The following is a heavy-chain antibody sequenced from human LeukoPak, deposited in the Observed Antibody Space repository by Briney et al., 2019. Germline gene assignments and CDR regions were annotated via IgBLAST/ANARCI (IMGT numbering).Heavy chain of an antibody. CDR2: IYHSGST. D-gene: IGHD1-26*01. CDR3: ARHGYRPLWEFDY. J-gene: IGHJ4*02. Sequence: SETLSLTCAVSGYSISSGYYWGWIRQPPGKGLEWIGSIYHSGSTYYNPSLKSRVTISVDTSKNQFSLKLSSVTAADTAVYYCARHGYRPLWEFDYWGQGTLVTVSS. CDR1: GYSISSGYY. V-gene: IGHV4-38-2*01.